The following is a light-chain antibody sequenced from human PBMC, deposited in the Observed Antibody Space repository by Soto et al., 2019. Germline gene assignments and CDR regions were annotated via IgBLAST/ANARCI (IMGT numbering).Light chain of an antibody. V-gene: IGLV1-40*01. CDR3: QSYDSSLSGVV. Sequence: QSALTQPPSVSGAPGQRVTISCTGSSSNIGAGYDVHWYQQLPGTAPKLLIYRNSIRPSGVPDRFSGSKSGTSASLAITGLQAEDEADYYCQSYDSSLSGVVFGGGTKLTVL. CDR1: SSNIGAGYD. J-gene: IGLJ2*01. CDR2: RNS.